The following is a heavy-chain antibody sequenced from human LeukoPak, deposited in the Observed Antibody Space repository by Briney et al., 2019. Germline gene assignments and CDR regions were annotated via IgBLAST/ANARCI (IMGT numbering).Heavy chain of an antibody. CDR2: INHSGST. V-gene: IGHV4-34*01. Sequence: SETLSPTCAVYGGSFSGYYWSWIRQPPGKGLEWIGEINHSGSTNYNPSLKSRVTISVDTSKNQFSLKLSSVTAADTAVYYCARGHLKYSSSYLYYFDYWGQGTLVTVSS. J-gene: IGHJ4*02. CDR3: ARGHLKYSSSYLYYFDY. CDR1: GGSFSGYY. D-gene: IGHD6-13*01.